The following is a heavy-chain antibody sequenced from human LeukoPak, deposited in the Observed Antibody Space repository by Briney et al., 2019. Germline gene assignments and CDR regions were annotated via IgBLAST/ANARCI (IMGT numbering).Heavy chain of an antibody. CDR2: IYYSGST. CDR3: ARRHIVVVPAAWYYYYYYYMDV. V-gene: IGHV4-59*01. J-gene: IGHJ6*03. CDR1: GGSISSYY. Sequence: KTSETLSLTCTVSGGSISSYYWSWIRQPPGKGLEWIGYIYYSGSTNYNPSLKSRVTISGDTSKNQFSLKLRSVTAADTAVYYCARRHIVVVPAAWYYYYYYYMDVWGKGTTVTVSS. D-gene: IGHD2-2*01.